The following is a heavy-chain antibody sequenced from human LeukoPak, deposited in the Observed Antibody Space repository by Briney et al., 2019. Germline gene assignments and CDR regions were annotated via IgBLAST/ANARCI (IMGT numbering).Heavy chain of an antibody. V-gene: IGHV4-59*01. CDR1: GGSISSYY. D-gene: IGHD3-22*01. J-gene: IGHJ4*02. CDR3: AREVGYYDSSGYYTGDYFDY. CDR2: IYYSGST. Sequence: SETLSFTCTVSGGSISSYYWSWIRQPPGKGLEWIGYIYYSGSTNYNPSLKSRVTISVDTSKNQFSLKLSSVTAADTAVYYCAREVGYYDSSGYYTGDYFDYWGQGTLVTVSS.